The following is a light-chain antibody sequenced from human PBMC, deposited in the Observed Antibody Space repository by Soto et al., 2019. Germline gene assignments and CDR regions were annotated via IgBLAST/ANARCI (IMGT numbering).Light chain of an antibody. J-gene: IGKJ1*01. CDR2: GAF. Sequence: EIVLTQSPGTLSLSPGDRATVSCRASQTVRGEYLAWYQQKRGQPPRLLIYGAFNRAGGIPDRFSGSGSGTDFTLTISRLEHEDFAVYYCQQYSASPRTFGQGTKVDI. CDR1: QTVRGEY. CDR3: QQYSASPRT. V-gene: IGKV3-20*01.